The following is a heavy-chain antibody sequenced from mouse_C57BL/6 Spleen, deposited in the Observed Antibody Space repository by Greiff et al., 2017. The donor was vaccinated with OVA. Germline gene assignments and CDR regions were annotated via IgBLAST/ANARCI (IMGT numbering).Heavy chain of an antibody. D-gene: IGHD2-2*01. Sequence: VQLQQSGAELVKPGASVKLSCTASGYNFTDYYMHWVKQRTEQGLEWIGRIDPEGGGTKYAPKFKGKATITADKSSNTAYLQLSSLTSEDAAVYYCATDGYDRGDWGQGTTLTVSS. CDR2: IDPEGGGT. CDR1: GYNFTDYY. CDR3: ATDGYDRGD. J-gene: IGHJ2*01. V-gene: IGHV14-2*01.